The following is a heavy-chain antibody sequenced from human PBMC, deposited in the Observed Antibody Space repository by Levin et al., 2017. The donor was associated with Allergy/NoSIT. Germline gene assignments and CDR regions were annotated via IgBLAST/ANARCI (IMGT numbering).Heavy chain of an antibody. V-gene: IGHV1-2*02. CDR1: GYTFTGYY. CDR2: INPNSGGT. Sequence: GESLKISCKASGYTFTGYYMHWVRQAPGQGLEWMGWINPNSGGTNYAQKFQGRVTMTRDTSISTAHMELSRLRSDDTAVYYCARALMITFEWGFRGLDYWGQGTLVTVSS. D-gene: IGHD3-16*01. CDR3: ARALMITFEWGFRGLDY. J-gene: IGHJ4*02.